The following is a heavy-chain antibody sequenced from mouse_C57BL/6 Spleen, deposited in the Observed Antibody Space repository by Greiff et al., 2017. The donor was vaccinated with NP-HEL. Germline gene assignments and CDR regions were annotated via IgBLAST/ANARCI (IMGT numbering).Heavy chain of an antibody. J-gene: IGHJ4*01. D-gene: IGHD2-5*01. Sequence: VQLKQSGAELVKPGASVKLSCTASGFNIKDYYMHWVKQRTEQGLEWIGRIDPEDGETKYAPKFQGKATITADPSSNTAYLQLSSLTSEDTAVYYCARGIASNLYAMDYWGQGTSVTVSS. CDR3: ARGIASNLYAMDY. CDR2: IDPEDGET. CDR1: GFNIKDYY. V-gene: IGHV14-2*01.